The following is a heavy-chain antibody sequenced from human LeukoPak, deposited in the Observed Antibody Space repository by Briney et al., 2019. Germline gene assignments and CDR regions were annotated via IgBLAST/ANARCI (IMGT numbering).Heavy chain of an antibody. Sequence: GASVKVSCKASGYTFTSYAMHWVRQAPGQRLEWMGWINAGNGNTKYSQKFQGRVTITRDTSASTAYMELSSLRSEDTAVYYCARDGSGSGRYYYYGMDVWGQGTTVTVSS. D-gene: IGHD3-10*01. V-gene: IGHV1-3*01. J-gene: IGHJ6*02. CDR1: GYTFTSYA. CDR3: ARDGSGSGRYYYYGMDV. CDR2: INAGNGNT.